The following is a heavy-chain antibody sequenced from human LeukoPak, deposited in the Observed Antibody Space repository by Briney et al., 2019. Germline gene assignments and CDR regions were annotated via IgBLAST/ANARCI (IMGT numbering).Heavy chain of an antibody. J-gene: IGHJ4*02. Sequence: SETLSLTCAVSGGSISSSNWWSWVRQPPGKGLEWIGEIYHSGSTNYNPSLKSPVTISVDKSKNQFSLKLSSVTAADTAVYYCARVMPFHSSSWSPTYYFDYWGQGTLVTVSS. V-gene: IGHV4-4*02. CDR3: ARVMPFHSSSWSPTYYFDY. CDR1: GGSISSSNW. CDR2: IYHSGST. D-gene: IGHD6-13*01.